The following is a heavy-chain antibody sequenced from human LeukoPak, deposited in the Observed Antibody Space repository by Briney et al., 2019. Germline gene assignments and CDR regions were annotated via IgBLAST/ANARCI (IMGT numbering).Heavy chain of an antibody. CDR3: ARGGGPTPFDY. V-gene: IGHV3-23*01. Sequence: PGGSLRLSCGASAFTFSTFAMSWVRQAPGKGLEWFSAIIVSGGSTYYADSVKGRFTISRDNSKNTLYLQMNSLRADDTAVYYCARGGGPTPFDYWGQGTPVTVSS. D-gene: IGHD3-10*01. CDR2: IIVSGGST. J-gene: IGHJ4*02. CDR1: AFTFSTFA.